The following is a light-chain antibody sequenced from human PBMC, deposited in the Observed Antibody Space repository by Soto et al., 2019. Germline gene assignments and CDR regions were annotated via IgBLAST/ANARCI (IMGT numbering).Light chain of an antibody. CDR2: GAS. CDR1: QSVRSN. J-gene: IGKJ1*01. V-gene: IGKV3-15*01. CDR3: QKYNNWPPWT. Sequence: EIVLTQSPATLSVSPGERATLSCRTSQSVRSNLAWYQQKPGQAPRLLMYGASNRATGIPARFSGSGSGTEFTLTISSLQSEDFAVYYCQKYNNWPPWTFGQGTKVDI.